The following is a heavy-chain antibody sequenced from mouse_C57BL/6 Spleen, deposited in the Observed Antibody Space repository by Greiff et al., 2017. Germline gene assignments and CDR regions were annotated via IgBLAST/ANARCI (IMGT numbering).Heavy chain of an antibody. CDR2: IRLKSDNYAT. V-gene: IGHV6-3*01. CDR3: TATLYYFDY. J-gene: IGHJ2*01. Sequence: EVKVVESGGGLVQPGGSMKLSCVASGFTFSNYWMNWVRQSPEKGLEWVAQIRLKSDNYATHYAESVKGRFTISRDDSKSSVYLQMNNLRAEDTGIYYCTATLYYFDYWGQGTTLTVSS. CDR1: GFTFSNYW.